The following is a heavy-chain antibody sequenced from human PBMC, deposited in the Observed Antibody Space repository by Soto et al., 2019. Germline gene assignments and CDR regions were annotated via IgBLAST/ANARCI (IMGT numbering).Heavy chain of an antibody. CDR1: GFTFSSYS. Sequence: GGSLRLSCAASGFTFSSYSMNWVRQAPGKGLEWVSSISSSSSYIYYADSVKGRFTISRDNAKNSLYLQMNSLRAEDTAVYYCARDWWRWLQLPDYYGMDVWGQGTTVTVSS. D-gene: IGHD5-12*01. CDR3: ARDWWRWLQLPDYYGMDV. V-gene: IGHV3-21*01. CDR2: ISSSSSYI. J-gene: IGHJ6*02.